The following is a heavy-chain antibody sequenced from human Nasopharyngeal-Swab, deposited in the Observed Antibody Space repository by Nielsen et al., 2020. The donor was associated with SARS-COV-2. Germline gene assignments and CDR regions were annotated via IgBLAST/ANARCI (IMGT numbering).Heavy chain of an antibody. V-gene: IGHV3-15*01. D-gene: IGHD3-16*01. CDR1: GFTFSDAW. CDR2: IKSETDGGTT. Sequence: ETLSLTCAASGFTFSDAWMSWVRQAPGKGLEWVGRIKSETDGGTTDYAAPVKGRFTISRDDSKNTLHLQLNSLNTEDTAMYYCVTDFGGFWGQGTLVTVSS. CDR3: VTDFGGF. J-gene: IGHJ4*02.